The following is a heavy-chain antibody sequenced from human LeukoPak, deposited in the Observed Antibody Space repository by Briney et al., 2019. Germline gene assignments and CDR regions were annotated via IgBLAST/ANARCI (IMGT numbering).Heavy chain of an antibody. CDR2: INPNSGGT. D-gene: IGHD2-2*02. CDR1: GGTFSSYA. Sequence: GASVKVSCKASGGTFSSYAISWVRQAPGQGLEWMGWINPNSGGTNYAQKFQGRVTMTRDTSISTAYMELSRLRSDDTAVYYCARDRYCSSTSCYTLPNMDVWGKGTTVTVSS. CDR3: ARDRYCSSTSCYTLPNMDV. V-gene: IGHV1-2*02. J-gene: IGHJ6*03.